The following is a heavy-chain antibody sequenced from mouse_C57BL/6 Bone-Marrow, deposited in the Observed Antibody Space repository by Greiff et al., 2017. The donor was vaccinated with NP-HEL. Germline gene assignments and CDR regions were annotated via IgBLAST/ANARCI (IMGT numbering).Heavy chain of an antibody. Sequence: EVKLMESGGGLVKPGGSLKLSCAASGFTFSSYAMSWVRQTPEKRLEWVATISDGGSYTYYPDNVKGRFTISRDNAKNNLYLQMSHLKSEDTAMYYCAREPHYSNYAGVHWGQGTTLTVSS. J-gene: IGHJ2*01. CDR1: GFTFSSYA. V-gene: IGHV5-4*01. CDR3: AREPHYSNYAGVH. D-gene: IGHD2-5*01. CDR2: ISDGGSYT.